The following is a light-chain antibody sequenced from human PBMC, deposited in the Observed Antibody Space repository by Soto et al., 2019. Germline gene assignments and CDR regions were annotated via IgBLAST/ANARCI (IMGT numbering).Light chain of an antibody. CDR2: EVT. CDR1: TSDIAYYNY. Sequence: QSALTQPASVSGSPGQSITISCTGTTSDIAYYNYVSWYQHHPGKAPKLMIYEVTNRPSGVSNRFSGSKSGNTASLTISGLQSEDEADYYCSSYTTSDTLLLFGGGTKLTVL. J-gene: IGLJ2*01. CDR3: SSYTTSDTLLL. V-gene: IGLV2-14*01.